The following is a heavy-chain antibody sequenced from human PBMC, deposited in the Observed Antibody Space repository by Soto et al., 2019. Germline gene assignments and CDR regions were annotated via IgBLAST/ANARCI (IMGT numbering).Heavy chain of an antibody. V-gene: IGHV3-30*18. CDR2: ISYDGSNK. Sequence: GGSLRLSCAASGFTFSSYGMHWVRQAPGKGLEWVAVISYDGSNKYYADSVKGRFTISRDNSKNTLYLQMNSLRAEDTAVYYCAKLVGLNAAASYYGMDVWGQGTTVTVSS. J-gene: IGHJ6*02. D-gene: IGHD6-13*01. CDR3: AKLVGLNAAASYYGMDV. CDR1: GFTFSSYG.